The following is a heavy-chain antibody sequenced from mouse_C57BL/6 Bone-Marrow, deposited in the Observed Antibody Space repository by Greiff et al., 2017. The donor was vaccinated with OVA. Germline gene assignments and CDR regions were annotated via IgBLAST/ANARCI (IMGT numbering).Heavy chain of an antibody. D-gene: IGHD1-1*01. J-gene: IGHJ4*01. V-gene: IGHV5-16*01. Sequence: EVMLVESEGGLVQPGSSMKLSCTASGFTFSDYYMAWVRQVPEKGLEWVANINYDGSSTYYLDSLKSRFIISRDNAKNILYLQMSSLKSEDTATYYCAREDGSSPWYYAMDYWGQGTSVTVSS. CDR3: AREDGSSPWYYAMDY. CDR2: INYDGSST. CDR1: GFTFSDYY.